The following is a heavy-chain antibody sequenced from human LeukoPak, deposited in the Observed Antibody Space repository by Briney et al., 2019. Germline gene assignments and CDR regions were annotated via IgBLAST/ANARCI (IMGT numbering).Heavy chain of an antibody. CDR1: GGAITNYY. CDR2: IYYTGST. D-gene: IGHD3-3*01. CDR3: ARGATIFGVVIGWFDP. Sequence: SETLSLTCGVSGGAITNYYWNWIRQAPGKGLEWLGYIYYTGSTTYNPSVKSRITISLDTSKKQISLKLRSVTAADTAVYYCARGATIFGVVIGWFDPWGQGTLVTVSS. J-gene: IGHJ5*02. V-gene: IGHV4-59*01.